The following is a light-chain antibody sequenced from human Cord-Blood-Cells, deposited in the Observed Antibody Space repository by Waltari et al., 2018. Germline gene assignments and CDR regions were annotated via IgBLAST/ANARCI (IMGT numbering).Light chain of an antibody. Sequence: DIVMTQSPDPLAGSLGERATINCKSTQSVLYSSNNKNYLAWYQQKPGQPPKLLIYWASTRESGVPDRFSGSGSGTDFTLTISSLQAEDVAVYYCQQYYSTPFTFGPGTKVDIK. CDR1: QSVLYSSNNKNY. J-gene: IGKJ3*01. V-gene: IGKV4-1*01. CDR2: WAS. CDR3: QQYYSTPFT.